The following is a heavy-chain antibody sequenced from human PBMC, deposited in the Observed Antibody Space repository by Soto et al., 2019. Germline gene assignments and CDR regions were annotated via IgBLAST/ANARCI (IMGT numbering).Heavy chain of an antibody. V-gene: IGHV1-18*01. CDR3: ASGYYGSGVFDI. CDR1: GYPFTSYG. D-gene: IGHD3-10*01. J-gene: IGHJ3*02. CDR2: ISAYNGNT. Sequence: ASVKVSCKASGYPFTSYGISWVRQAPGRGLEWMGWISAYNGNTNYAQKLQGRVTMTTDTSTSTAYMELRSLRSDDTAVYYCASGYYGSGVFDIWGQGTMVTVSS.